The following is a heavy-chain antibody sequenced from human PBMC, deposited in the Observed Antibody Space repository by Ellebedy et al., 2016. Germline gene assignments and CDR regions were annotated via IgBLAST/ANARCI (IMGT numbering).Heavy chain of an antibody. V-gene: IGHV4-39*01. J-gene: IGHJ6*02. CDR2: IYFSGST. CDR1: GGSISRSTYY. CDR3: ARHQPSYGSGSYYTNYYGMDV. D-gene: IGHD3-10*01. Sequence: SETLSLTCTVSGGSISRSTYYWGWIRQPPKKGLEWIGSIYFSGSTYYNPSLKSRVTISVDTSKKQFSLRLSSVTAADTAVYYCARHQPSYGSGSYYTNYYGMDVWGQGTTVTVSS.